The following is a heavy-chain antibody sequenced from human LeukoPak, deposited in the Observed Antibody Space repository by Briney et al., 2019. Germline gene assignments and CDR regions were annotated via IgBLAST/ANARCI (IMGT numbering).Heavy chain of an antibody. Sequence: GGSLRLSCAATGFTFSSYWMSWVRQAPGKGLEWVASIKQDGSDTYYVDSVKGRFTISRDNAKNSLYLQMNSLRAEDTAVYYCARDPLTIFGTYYFDYWGQGTLVTVSS. CDR1: GFTFSSYW. CDR2: IKQDGSDT. J-gene: IGHJ4*02. CDR3: ARDPLTIFGTYYFDY. D-gene: IGHD3-3*01. V-gene: IGHV3-7*01.